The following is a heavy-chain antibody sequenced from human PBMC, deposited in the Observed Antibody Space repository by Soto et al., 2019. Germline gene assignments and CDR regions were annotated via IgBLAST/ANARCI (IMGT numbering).Heavy chain of an antibody. V-gene: IGHV3-33*03. D-gene: IGHD5-18*01. CDR1: GFSFSSSG. CDR2: IWYDGNKK. Sequence: PGGSLRLSCAASGFSFSSSGMHWVRQAPGKGLEWVAVIWYDGNKKYYGDSVRGRFTISRDNSKNTLYLEMNSLRDEDKAVYYCEVDTTGLIDHWGQGTLVTVSS. J-gene: IGHJ5*02. CDR3: EVDTTGLIDH.